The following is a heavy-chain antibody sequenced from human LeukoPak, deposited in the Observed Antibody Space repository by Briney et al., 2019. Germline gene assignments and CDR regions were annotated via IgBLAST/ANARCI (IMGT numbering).Heavy chain of an antibody. V-gene: IGHV1-3*01. Sequence: EASVKVSCKASGYTFTSYAMHWVRQAPGQRLEWMGWIIAGNGNTKYSQKFQGRVTITRDTSISTAYMELSRLRSDDTAVYYCARSRVPFWSGSKLLTPEHYYYGMDVWGQGTTVTVSS. CDR3: ARSRVPFWSGSKLLTPEHYYYGMDV. D-gene: IGHD3-3*01. CDR2: IIAGNGNT. J-gene: IGHJ6*02. CDR1: GYTFTSYA.